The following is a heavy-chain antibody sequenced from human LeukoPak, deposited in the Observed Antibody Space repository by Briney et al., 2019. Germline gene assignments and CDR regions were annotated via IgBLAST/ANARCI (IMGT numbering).Heavy chain of an antibody. CDR3: VKDGLDWGSYFDL. CDR1: GFTFSSYA. Sequence: GGSLRLSCAASGFTFSSYAMNWVRQAPGKGLEWVSGISGSGSGTYYIDSVKGRFTISRDNSKNTLYLQMNSLRAADTALYYCVKDGLDWGSYFDLWGRGTLVTVSS. CDR2: ISGSGSGT. D-gene: IGHD3-9*01. J-gene: IGHJ2*01. V-gene: IGHV3-23*01.